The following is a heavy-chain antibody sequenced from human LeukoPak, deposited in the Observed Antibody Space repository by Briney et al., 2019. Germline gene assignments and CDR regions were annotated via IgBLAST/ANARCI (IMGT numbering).Heavy chain of an antibody. D-gene: IGHD6-19*01. CDR3: ARDSSGWYHFDY. CDR1: GFTFSSYG. Sequence: QPGGSLRLSCAASGFTFSSYGMHWVRQAPGKGLEWVANIKQDGSEKYYVDSVKGRFTISRDNAKNSLYLQMNSLRAEDTAEYYCARDSSGWYHFDYWGQGTLVTVSS. V-gene: IGHV3-7*01. CDR2: IKQDGSEK. J-gene: IGHJ4*02.